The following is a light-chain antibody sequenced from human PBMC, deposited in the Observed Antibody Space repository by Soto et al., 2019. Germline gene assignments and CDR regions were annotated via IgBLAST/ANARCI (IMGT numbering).Light chain of an antibody. CDR2: DVS. CDR3: SSYTSSSTLA. V-gene: IGLV2-14*01. J-gene: IGLJ3*02. CDR1: NSDVGGYNY. Sequence: QSALTQPASVSGSPGQSITISCTGTNSDVGGYNYVSWYQQHPGKAPKLMIYDVSTRPSGVSNRFSGSKSGNTASLTISGLQAEDEADYYCSSYTSSSTLAFGGGTKLTFL.